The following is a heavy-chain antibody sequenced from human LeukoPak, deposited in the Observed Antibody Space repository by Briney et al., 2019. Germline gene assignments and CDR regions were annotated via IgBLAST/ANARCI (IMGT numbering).Heavy chain of an antibody. J-gene: IGHJ4*02. CDR3: ARGVSSGLGGPFDY. CDR1: GYTFTGYY. V-gene: IGHV1-2*02. CDR2: INPNSGGT. D-gene: IGHD6-19*01. Sequence: ASVKVSCKASGYTFTGYYMHWVRQAPGQGLEWMGWINPNSGGTNYAQKFQGRATMTRDTSISTAYMELSRLRSDDTAVYYCARGVSSGLGGPFDYWGQGTLVTVSS.